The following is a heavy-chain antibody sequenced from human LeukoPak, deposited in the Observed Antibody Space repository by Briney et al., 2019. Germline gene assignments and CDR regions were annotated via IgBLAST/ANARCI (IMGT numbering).Heavy chain of an antibody. V-gene: IGHV3-43*02. CDR1: GFTFDTYA. CDR2: ISGNGGST. D-gene: IGHD3-10*01. J-gene: IGHJ6*03. CDR3: VKGVPYGSGSYYNPNYYYYMDV. Sequence: GGSLRLSCAASGFTFDTYAMYWVRQAPGKGLEWVSLISGNGGSTYYADSVKGRFTISRDNSKNSLSLQMNSLRTEDTALYYCVKGVPYGSGSYYNPNYYYYMDVWGKGTMVTVSS.